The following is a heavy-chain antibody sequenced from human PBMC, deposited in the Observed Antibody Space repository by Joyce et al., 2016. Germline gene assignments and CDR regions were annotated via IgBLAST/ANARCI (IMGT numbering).Heavy chain of an antibody. CDR2: IYYEGLT. V-gene: IGHV4-59*01. CDR3: ARSGVDYISSGWWPIDY. D-gene: IGHD6-19*01. Sequence: QVQLQESGPSLVKPSETLSLTCTVSGGSLSTYFWSWIRQSPGERLEWVGYIYYEGLTNYNPSLSSQVTISADTSKRQFSLQLTSVTSADSAMYFCARSGVDYISSGWWPIDYWGRGTLVTVSS. J-gene: IGHJ4*02. CDR1: GGSLSTYF.